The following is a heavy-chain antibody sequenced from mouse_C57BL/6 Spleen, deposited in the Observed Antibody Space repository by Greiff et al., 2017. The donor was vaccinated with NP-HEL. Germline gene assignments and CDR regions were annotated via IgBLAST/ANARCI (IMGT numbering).Heavy chain of an antibody. CDR1: GFTFSDYY. J-gene: IGHJ1*03. V-gene: IGHV5-16*01. CDR2: INYDGSST. CDR3: ARERTYYGSSYWYFDV. Sequence: EVKLMESEGGLVQPGSSMKLSCTASGFTFSDYYMAWVRQVPEKGLEWVANINYDGSSTYYLDSLKSRFIISRDNAKNILYLQMSSLKSEDTATYYCARERTYYGSSYWYFDVWGTGTTVTVSS. D-gene: IGHD1-1*01.